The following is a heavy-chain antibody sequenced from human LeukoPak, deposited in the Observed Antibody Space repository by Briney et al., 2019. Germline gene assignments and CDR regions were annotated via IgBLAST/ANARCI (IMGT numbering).Heavy chain of an antibody. V-gene: IGHV4-39*01. CDR1: GGSVSSSIYY. CDR3: ASRNDILTGYVFDF. J-gene: IGHJ4*02. CDR2: IYYSRST. D-gene: IGHD3-9*01. Sequence: SETLSLTCTVSGGSVSSSIYYWGWIRQPPGNGLEWIVSIYYSRSTSYNPSLKSRVTISVDTSKNQFSLKLTSVTAADTAVYYCASRNDILTGYVFDFWGQGTLVTVSS.